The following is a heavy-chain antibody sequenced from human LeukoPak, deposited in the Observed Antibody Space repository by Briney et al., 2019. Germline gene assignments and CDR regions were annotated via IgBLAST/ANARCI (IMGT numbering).Heavy chain of an antibody. Sequence: PSETLSLTCTVSGGSISSYYWSWIRQPPGKGLEWIGYIYYSGSTNYNPSLKSRVTISVDTSKNQFSLELSSVTAADTAVYYCARFEMTTGLSVWGKGTTVTVSS. D-gene: IGHD4-11*01. CDR1: GGSISSYY. CDR3: ARFEMTTGLSV. J-gene: IGHJ6*04. V-gene: IGHV4-59*01. CDR2: IYYSGST.